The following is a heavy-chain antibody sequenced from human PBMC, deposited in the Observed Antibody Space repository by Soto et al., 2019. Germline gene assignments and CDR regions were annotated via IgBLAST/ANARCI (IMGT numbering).Heavy chain of an antibody. Sequence: SETLSLTCTVSGGSISSYYWSWIRQPPGKGLEWIGYIYYSGSTNYNPSLKSRVTISVDTSKNQFSLKLSSVTAADTAVYYCAIWGNDFWSGANFDYWGQGTLVTVSS. V-gene: IGHV4-59*01. D-gene: IGHD3-3*01. J-gene: IGHJ4*02. CDR2: IYYSGST. CDR1: GGSISSYY. CDR3: AIWGNDFWSGANFDY.